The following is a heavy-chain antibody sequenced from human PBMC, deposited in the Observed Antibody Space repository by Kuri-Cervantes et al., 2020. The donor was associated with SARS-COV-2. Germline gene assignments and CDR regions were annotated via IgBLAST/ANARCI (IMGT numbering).Heavy chain of an antibody. CDR1: GYTFTGYY. Sequence: GGSLRLSCKASGYTFTGYYIHWVRQAPGRGLEWMGWINPNSGGTNYAQKFQGWVTMTRDTSINTAYMELSRLRSDDTAVYYCARARVRGLITAYYYYGMDVWGQGTTVTVSS. CDR3: ARARVRGLITAYYYYGMDV. D-gene: IGHD3-10*01. J-gene: IGHJ6*02. V-gene: IGHV1-2*04. CDR2: INPNSGGT.